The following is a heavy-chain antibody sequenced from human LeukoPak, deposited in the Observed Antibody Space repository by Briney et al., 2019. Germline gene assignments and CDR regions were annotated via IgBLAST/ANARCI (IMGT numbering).Heavy chain of an antibody. D-gene: IGHD2-15*01. J-gene: IGHJ4*02. CDR2: INTNTGNP. CDR1: GYTFTSYG. V-gene: IGHV7-4-1*02. CDR3: AREYCSGGSCYSDDY. Sequence: ASVKVSCKASGYTFTSYGISWVRQAPGQGLEWMGWINTNTGNPTYAQGFTGRFVFSLDTSVSTAYLQISSLKAEDTAVYYCAREYCSGGSCYSDDYWGQGTLVTVSS.